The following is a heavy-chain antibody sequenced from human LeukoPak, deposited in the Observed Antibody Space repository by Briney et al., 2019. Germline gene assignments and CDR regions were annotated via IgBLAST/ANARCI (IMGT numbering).Heavy chain of an antibody. D-gene: IGHD6-13*01. CDR2: INHSGST. CDR1: GGSISNSY. CDR3: ASVSWSGDY. J-gene: IGHJ4*02. V-gene: IGHV4-34*01. Sequence: SETLSLTCTVSGGSISNSYWSWIHQPPGKGLEWIGEINHSGSTNYNPSLKSRVTISVDTSKNQFSLKLSSVTAADTAVYYCASVSWSGDYWGQGTLVTVSS.